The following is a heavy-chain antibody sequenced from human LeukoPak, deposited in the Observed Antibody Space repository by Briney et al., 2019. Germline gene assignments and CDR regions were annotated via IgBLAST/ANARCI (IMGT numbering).Heavy chain of an antibody. Sequence: ASVKVSCKASGYTFTSYDINWVRQATGQGLEWMGWMNPNSGNTGYAQKFQGRVTITRNTSISTAYMELSSLRSDDTAVYYCARDLGLWKNAFDIWGQGTMVTVSS. CDR2: MNPNSGNT. D-gene: IGHD1-1*01. CDR1: GYTFTSYD. CDR3: ARDLGLWKNAFDI. V-gene: IGHV1-8*03. J-gene: IGHJ3*02.